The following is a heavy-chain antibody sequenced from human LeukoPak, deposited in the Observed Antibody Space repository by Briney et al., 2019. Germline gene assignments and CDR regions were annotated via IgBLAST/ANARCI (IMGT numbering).Heavy chain of an antibody. D-gene: IGHD3-10*02. CDR2: ISSSGSTI. V-gene: IGHV3-48*03. CDR3: AELGITMIGGV. J-gene: IGHJ6*04. Sequence: PGGSLRLSWAASGVTFSSYELNWVRQAPGKGLEWVSYISSSGSTIYYADSVKCRFTIPRDNANNSLYLQMNRLRAEDTAVYYCAELGITMIGGVWGKGTTVTISS. CDR1: GVTFSSYE.